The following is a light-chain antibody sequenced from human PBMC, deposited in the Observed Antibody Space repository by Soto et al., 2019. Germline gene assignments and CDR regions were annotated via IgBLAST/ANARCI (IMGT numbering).Light chain of an antibody. CDR3: QQYDSSHPRT. J-gene: IGKJ1*01. CDR1: QSVSNDF. Sequence: EIVLTQSPGILSLSPGERATLSCRASQSVSNDFLAWYQQKPGQAPRLPIYGASTSATDIPDRLSGSGSGADFTLSISRLEPEDFAVYYCQQYDSSHPRTFGQGTKVEMK. V-gene: IGKV3-20*01. CDR2: GAS.